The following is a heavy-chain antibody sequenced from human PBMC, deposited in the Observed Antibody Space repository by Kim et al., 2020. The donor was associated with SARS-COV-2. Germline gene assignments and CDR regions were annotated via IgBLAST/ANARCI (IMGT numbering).Heavy chain of an antibody. J-gene: IGHJ4*02. CDR2: ISYDGSNK. Sequence: GGSLRLSCAASGFTFSSYAMHWVRQAPGKGLEWVAVISYDGSNKYYADSVKGRFTISRDNSKNTLYLQMNSLRAEDTAVYYCARDNSPYTMYGNFDYWGQGTLVTVSS. CDR1: GFTFSSYA. CDR3: ARDNSPYTMYGNFDY. D-gene: IGHD2-8*01. V-gene: IGHV3-30-3*01.